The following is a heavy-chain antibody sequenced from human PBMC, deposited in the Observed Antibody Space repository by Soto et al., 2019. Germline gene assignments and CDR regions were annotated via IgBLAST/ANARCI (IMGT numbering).Heavy chain of an antibody. D-gene: IGHD4-17*01. Sequence: PSETLSLTCTVSGGSISSSSCHWGWIRQPPGKGLEWIASIKYSGTTFYNPSLKSRVTLSVDTPKNQFSLQLNSVTPEDTAVYYCVRESYGAFNFYGMDVWGQGTTVTVSS. CDR2: IKYSGTT. CDR1: GGSISSSSCH. CDR3: VRESYGAFNFYGMDV. J-gene: IGHJ6*02. V-gene: IGHV4-39*02.